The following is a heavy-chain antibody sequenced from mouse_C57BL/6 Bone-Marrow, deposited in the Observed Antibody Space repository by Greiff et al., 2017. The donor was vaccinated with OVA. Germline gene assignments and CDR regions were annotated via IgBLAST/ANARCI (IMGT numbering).Heavy chain of an antibody. D-gene: IGHD1-1*01. CDR3: ARDTTVVDAMDY. CDR1: GYAFTNYL. Sequence: VQLPQSGAELVRPGTSVKVSCKASGYAFTNYLIEWVKQRPGQGLEWIGVINPGSGGTNYNEKFKGKATLTADKSSSTAYMQLSSLTSEDSAVYFCARDTTVVDAMDYWGQGTSVTVSS. V-gene: IGHV1-54*01. J-gene: IGHJ4*01. CDR2: INPGSGGT.